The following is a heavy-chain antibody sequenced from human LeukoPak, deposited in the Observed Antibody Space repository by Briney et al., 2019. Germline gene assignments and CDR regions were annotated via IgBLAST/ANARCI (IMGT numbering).Heavy chain of an antibody. CDR2: ISYDEKNK. D-gene: IGHD2-15*01. V-gene: IGHV3-30*03. Sequence: GGSLRLSCAVSGFTFISYGMHWVRQAPGKELEWVAFISYDEKNKYYADSVKGRFTISRDNSKNTLYLQLNSLRAEDTAVYYCARNTPRVLDYWGQGTLVTVSS. J-gene: IGHJ4*02. CDR3: ARNTPRVLDY. CDR1: GFTFISYG.